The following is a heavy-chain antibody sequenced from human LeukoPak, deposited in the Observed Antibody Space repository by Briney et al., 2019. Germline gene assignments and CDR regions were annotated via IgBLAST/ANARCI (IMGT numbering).Heavy chain of an antibody. J-gene: IGHJ4*02. V-gene: IGHV1-2*02. Sequence: ASVKVSCKASGYTFTGYYMHWVRQAPGQGLEWMGWVNPNSGGTNYAQKFQGRVTMTRDTSISTAFMELSRLTSDDTAVYYCARVKTMIIVVSLFDYWGQGTLVTVSS. CDR3: ARVKTMIIVVSLFDY. D-gene: IGHD3-22*01. CDR2: VNPNSGGT. CDR1: GYTFTGYY.